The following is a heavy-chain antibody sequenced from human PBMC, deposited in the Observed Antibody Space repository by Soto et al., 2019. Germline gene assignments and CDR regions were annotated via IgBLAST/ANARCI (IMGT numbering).Heavy chain of an antibody. J-gene: IGHJ4*02. CDR2: INHSGST. CDR3: ARGKLSDYVWGSYRYHFDY. V-gene: IGHV4-34*01. CDR1: GGSFSGYY. Sequence: SETLSLTCAVYGGSFSGYYWSWIRQPPGKGLEWIGEINHSGSTNYNPSLKSRVTISVDTSRNQFSLKLSSVTAADTAVYYCARGKLSDYVWGSYRYHFDYWGQGTVVTVYS. D-gene: IGHD3-16*02.